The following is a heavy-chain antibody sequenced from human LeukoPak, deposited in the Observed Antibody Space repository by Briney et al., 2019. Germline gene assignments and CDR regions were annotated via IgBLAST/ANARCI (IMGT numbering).Heavy chain of an antibody. D-gene: IGHD5-18*01. Sequence: LSLTCTVSGGSISSYYWSWIRQPPGKGLEWVSGISWNSGSIGYADSVKGRFTISRDNAKNSLYLQMNSLRAEDTALYYCAKDYTAMVRGPDYWGQGTLVTVSS. CDR3: AKDYTAMVRGPDY. J-gene: IGHJ4*02. V-gene: IGHV3-9*01. CDR1: GGSISSYY. CDR2: ISWNSGSI.